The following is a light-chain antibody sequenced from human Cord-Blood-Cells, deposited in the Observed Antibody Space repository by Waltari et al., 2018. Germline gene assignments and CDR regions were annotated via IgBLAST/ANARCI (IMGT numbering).Light chain of an antibody. V-gene: IGLV2-14*01. J-gene: IGLJ3*02. Sequence: QSALTQPASVSGSPGQSITISCTGTSSDVGGYNYVSWYQQHPGKAPKLMIYDVSKRPSGVSNRCSGSKSGNTASLTISGLQAEDEADYYCSSYTSSSTWVFCGGTKLTVL. CDR2: DVS. CDR1: SSDVGGYNY. CDR3: SSYTSSSTWV.